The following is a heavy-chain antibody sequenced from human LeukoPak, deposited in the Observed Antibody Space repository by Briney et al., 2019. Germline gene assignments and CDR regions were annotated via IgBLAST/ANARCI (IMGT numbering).Heavy chain of an antibody. J-gene: IGHJ4*02. CDR2: INERGTDS. Sequence: GGSLRLSCTASGFTFSGHWIHWVRHPPGMGLVWVSRINERGTDSMYAESVKGRLTISRDNAKNTVYLQMNSLRAEDTAVYYCVRDETLWTLDWWGQGTLVSVSS. CDR3: VRDETLWTLDW. CDR1: GFTFSGHW. V-gene: IGHV3-74*03. D-gene: IGHD1-1*01.